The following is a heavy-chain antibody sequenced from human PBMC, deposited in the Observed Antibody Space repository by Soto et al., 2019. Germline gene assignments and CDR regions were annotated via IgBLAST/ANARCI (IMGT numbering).Heavy chain of an antibody. J-gene: IGHJ6*02. Sequence: PGGSLRLSCAASGFTFSSYGMHWVRQAPGKGLEWVAVISYDGSNKYYADSVKGRFTISRDNSKNTLYLQMNSLRAEDMAVYYCVKELDYDILTGLTYYYYYGMDVWGQGTTVTVSS. D-gene: IGHD3-9*01. CDR2: ISYDGSNK. V-gene: IGHV3-30*18. CDR3: VKELDYDILTGLTYYYYYGMDV. CDR1: GFTFSSYG.